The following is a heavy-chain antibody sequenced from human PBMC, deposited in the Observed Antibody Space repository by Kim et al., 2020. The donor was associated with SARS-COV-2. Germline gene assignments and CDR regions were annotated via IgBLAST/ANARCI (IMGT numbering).Heavy chain of an antibody. J-gene: IGHJ4*02. Sequence: GGSLRLSCIVSGFTFGDYAMSWVRQAPGKGLEWVGCIRSKAYGATTEYAASVKVRFTISRDDSKSIAYLQMNSLKTEDTAVYDCTRAGYSGYDSRDYWGQGTLVTVSS. CDR3: TRAGYSGYDSRDY. CDR2: IRSKAYGATT. D-gene: IGHD5-12*01. V-gene: IGHV3-49*04. CDR1: GFTFGDYA.